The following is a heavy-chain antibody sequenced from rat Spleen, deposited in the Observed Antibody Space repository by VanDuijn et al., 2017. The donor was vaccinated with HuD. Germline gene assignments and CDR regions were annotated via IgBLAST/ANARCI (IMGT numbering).Heavy chain of an antibody. CDR3: ARHPARHYYSGDYFDY. Sequence: EVQLVESGGGLVQPGRSMKLSCAASGFTFSNYDMAWVRQAPKKGLEWVAYISYDGGSTYYRDSVKGRFTISRDNAESTLYLQMDSLRSEDTATYYCARHPARHYYSGDYFDYWGQGVMVTVSS. J-gene: IGHJ2*01. CDR2: ISYDGGST. CDR1: GFTFSNYD. V-gene: IGHV5-7*01. D-gene: IGHD1-1*01.